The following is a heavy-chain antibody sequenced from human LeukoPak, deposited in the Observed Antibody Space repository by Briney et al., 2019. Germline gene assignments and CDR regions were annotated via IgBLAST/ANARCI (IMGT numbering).Heavy chain of an antibody. Sequence: GASVKVSCKASGYSFNTYYMHWVRQAPGQGLEWMGIFNPNGDTTSNAQKLQGRITLTRDTPTTTVYMELSNLRSEDTAVYYCAREYCTGGSCNARFVYDGLDVWGQGTTVTVSS. J-gene: IGHJ6*02. CDR3: AREYCTGGSCNARFVYDGLDV. V-gene: IGHV1-46*02. CDR1: GYSFNTYY. CDR2: FNPNGDTT. D-gene: IGHD2-15*01.